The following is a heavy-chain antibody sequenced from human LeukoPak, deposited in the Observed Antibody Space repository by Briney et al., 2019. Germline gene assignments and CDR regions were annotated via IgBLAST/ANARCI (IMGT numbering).Heavy chain of an antibody. CDR2: ISGSGGST. V-gene: IGHV3-23*01. J-gene: IGHJ6*03. D-gene: IGHD3-3*01. Sequence: GGSLRLSCAASGFTFSSYGMSWVRQAPGKGLEWVSAISGSGGSTYYADSVKGRFTISRDNANNTLFLQMNSLRAEDTAVYYCARPPYFDFWSGFYNDNYYYMEVWGRGTPVTVSS. CDR3: ARPPYFDFWSGFYNDNYYYMEV. CDR1: GFTFSSYG.